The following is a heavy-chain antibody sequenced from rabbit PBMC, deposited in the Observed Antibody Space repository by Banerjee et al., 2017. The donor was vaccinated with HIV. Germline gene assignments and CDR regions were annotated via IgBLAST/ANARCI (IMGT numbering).Heavy chain of an antibody. CDR1: GFSFSSSYW. J-gene: IGHJ4*01. CDR2: IWTGSSGVT. D-gene: IGHD8-1*01. Sequence: QSLEESGGDLVKPGASLTLTCTASGFSFSSSYWICWVRQAPGKGLEWIACIWTGSSGVTYYASWAKGRFTISKTSSTTVTLQMTSLTAADTATYFCARDPDAGSSVYGFDLWGQGTLVTVS. V-gene: IGHV1S40*01. CDR3: ARDPDAGSSVYGFDL.